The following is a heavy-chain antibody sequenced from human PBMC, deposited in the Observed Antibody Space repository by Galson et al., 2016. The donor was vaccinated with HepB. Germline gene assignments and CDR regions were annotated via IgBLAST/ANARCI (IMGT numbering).Heavy chain of an antibody. CDR1: GFTFSHYG. D-gene: IGHD6-6*01. Sequence: SLRLSCAASGFTFSHYGMHWVRQAPGKGLEWVAVIWYDRGKEYYTESVKCRFTISRDNSKNTRYLEMNTLRVEDTAGYFCARGSSSRSIYYYYYYTMDVWGQGTTVTVSS. V-gene: IGHV3-33*08. CDR2: IWYDRGKE. J-gene: IGHJ6*02. CDR3: ARGSSSRSIYYYYYYTMDV.